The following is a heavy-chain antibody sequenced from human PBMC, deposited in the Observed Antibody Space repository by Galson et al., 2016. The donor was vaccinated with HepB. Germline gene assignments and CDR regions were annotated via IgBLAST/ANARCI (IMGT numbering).Heavy chain of an antibody. CDR2: VSGSDTST. D-gene: IGHD3-16*01. Sequence: SLRLSCAASGFTFSNYAMGWVRQAPGKGLEWVSTVSGSDTSTYYADSVKGRFTISRDNSKNTLYLQMNSLRAEDTALYYCAKERGTYARYNWFDPWGQGTLVTVSS. CDR1: GFTFSNYA. J-gene: IGHJ5*02. V-gene: IGHV3-23*01. CDR3: AKERGTYARYNWFDP.